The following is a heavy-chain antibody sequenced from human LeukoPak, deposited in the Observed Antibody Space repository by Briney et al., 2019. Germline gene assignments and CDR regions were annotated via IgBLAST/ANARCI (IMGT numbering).Heavy chain of an antibody. Sequence: PSETLSLTCTVSGGSISSSSYYWGWIRQPPGKGLEWIGSIYYSGRTYYNPSLKSRVTISVDTSKNQFSLNLSSVTAADTAVYYCARGRGSWYGKGPLDYWGQGTLVTVSS. CDR1: GGSISSSSYY. J-gene: IGHJ4*02. V-gene: IGHV4-39*01. CDR3: ARGRGSWYGKGPLDY. D-gene: IGHD6-13*01. CDR2: IYYSGRT.